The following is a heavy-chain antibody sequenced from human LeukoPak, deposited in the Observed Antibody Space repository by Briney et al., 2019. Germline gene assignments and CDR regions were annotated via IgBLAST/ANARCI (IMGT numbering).Heavy chain of an antibody. Sequence: PGGSLRLSCAASGFTFSSYSMNWVRQAPGKGLEWVSSISSSSYIYYADSVKGRFTISRDNAKNSLYLQMNSLRAEDTAVYYCAGGRNYYDSSGYYVGWGQGTLVTVSS. J-gene: IGHJ4*02. CDR1: GFTFSSYS. D-gene: IGHD3-22*01. V-gene: IGHV3-21*01. CDR3: AGGRNYYDSSGYYVG. CDR2: ISSSSYI.